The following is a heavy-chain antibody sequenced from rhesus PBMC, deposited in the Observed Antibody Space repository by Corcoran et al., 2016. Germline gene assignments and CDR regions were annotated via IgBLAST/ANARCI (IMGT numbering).Heavy chain of an antibody. Sequence: QVTLKESGPALVKPTQTLTLTCTFSGFSISTSGMGVDWIRQPPGKALEWLALIYWDDDKYYSTSLRTRLTISKDTAKNQVVLTMTNMDPVDTATYYCARQEVVLRGSYFDYWGQGVLVTVSS. CDR1: GFSISTSGMG. D-gene: IGHD2-15*01. CDR2: IYWDDDK. V-gene: IGHV2-174*01. J-gene: IGHJ4*01. CDR3: ARQEVVLRGSYFDY.